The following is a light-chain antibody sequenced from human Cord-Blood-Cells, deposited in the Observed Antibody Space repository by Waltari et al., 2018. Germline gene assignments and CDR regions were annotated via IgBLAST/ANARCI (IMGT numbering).Light chain of an antibody. CDR1: HSDGGRYKL. Sequence: QSTLAPPSSVSGSPGPLIPLLCPGNHSDGGRYKLVSWYQQHPGQAPTPIIYEGSKRPSGVSNRFSGSKSGSTASLTISGLQAEDEADYGCCTYGGSSSSVFGGGTKLTVL. CDR2: EGS. J-gene: IGLJ3*02. V-gene: IGLV2-23*01. CDR3: CTYGGSSSSV.